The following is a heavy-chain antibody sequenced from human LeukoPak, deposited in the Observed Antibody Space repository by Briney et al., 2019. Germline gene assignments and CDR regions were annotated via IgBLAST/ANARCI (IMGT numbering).Heavy chain of an antibody. V-gene: IGHV3-66*01. Sequence: PGGSLRLSCAASGFTVRSKYLSWVRQAPARGLEGVSVLYSGGSAYYADSVKGRFTIARDNSKNTLYLQMNSLRAEDTAVYYCARDTSSSWDPWGQGTLVTVSS. D-gene: IGHD6-13*01. CDR1: GFTVRSKY. CDR2: LYSGGSA. CDR3: ARDTSSSWDP. J-gene: IGHJ5*02.